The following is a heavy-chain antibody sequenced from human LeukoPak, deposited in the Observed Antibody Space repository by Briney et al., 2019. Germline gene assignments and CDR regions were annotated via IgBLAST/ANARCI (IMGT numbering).Heavy chain of an antibody. CDR1: GFTFRSYW. CDR2: IYSEGSST. Sequence: PGGPLRLSCAASGFTFRSYWKYWVRQAPGKGLVWFSRIYSEGSSTSYVDHVKGRFTRCRDNAKNTLYLQMNSLSAEDTAVYYCARERQLVLFYYWGQGTLVTVSS. CDR3: ARERQLVLFYY. D-gene: IGHD6-13*01. V-gene: IGHV3-74*01. J-gene: IGHJ4*02.